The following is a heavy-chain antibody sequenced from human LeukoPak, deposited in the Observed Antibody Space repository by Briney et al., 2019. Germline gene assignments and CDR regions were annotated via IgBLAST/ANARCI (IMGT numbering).Heavy chain of an antibody. D-gene: IGHD3-10*01. J-gene: IGHJ6*04. CDR3: ARIAGITMVRGVQGDYYGMDV. V-gene: IGHV1-46*01. CDR1: GYTFTSYY. CDR2: INPSGGNT. Sequence: ASVKVSCKASGYTFTSYYMHWVRQAPGQGLEWMGIINPSGGNTSYAQKCQGRVTMTRDTCTSTVYMELSSLRSEDTAVYYCARIAGITMVRGVQGDYYGMDVWGKGTTVTVSS.